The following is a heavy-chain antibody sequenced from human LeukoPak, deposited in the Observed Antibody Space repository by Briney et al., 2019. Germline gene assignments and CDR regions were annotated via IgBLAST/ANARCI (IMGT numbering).Heavy chain of an antibody. D-gene: IGHD6-13*01. V-gene: IGHV3-30*04. J-gene: IGHJ4*02. CDR1: GFTFSSYA. CDR3: ARDFKQQLANFDY. Sequence: GGSLRLSCAASGFTFSSYAMHWVRQAPGKGLEWVAVISYDGSNKYYADSAKDRFTISRDNSKNTLYLQMNSLRAEDTAVYYCARDFKQQLANFDYWGQGTLVTVSS. CDR2: ISYDGSNK.